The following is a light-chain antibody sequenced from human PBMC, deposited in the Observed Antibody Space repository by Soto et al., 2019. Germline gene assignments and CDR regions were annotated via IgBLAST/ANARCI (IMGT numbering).Light chain of an antibody. Sequence: EIVMTQSPATLSVSPGERATLSCRASQSVSSNLAWYQQKPGQAPRLLIYGASTRATGIPARFSGSGSETEFTLTISSLQSEDFAVYYCQQYNNWPLFGQGTKVEIK. CDR1: QSVSSN. CDR2: GAS. CDR3: QQYNNWPL. V-gene: IGKV3-15*01. J-gene: IGKJ1*01.